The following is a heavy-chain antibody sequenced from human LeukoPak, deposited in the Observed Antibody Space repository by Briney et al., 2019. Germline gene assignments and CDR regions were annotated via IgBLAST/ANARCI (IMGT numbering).Heavy chain of an antibody. V-gene: IGHV3-72*01. D-gene: IGHD1-26*01. CDR2: SRNKANSYST. CDR1: GFTFSDHY. CDR3: TGGAITGSAFDI. Sequence: GGSLRLSCAASGFTFSDHYMDWVRQAPGKGLEWVGRSRNKANSYSTEYVASVKGRFTISRDDSKNSLYLQMNSLKTEDTAVYYCTGGAITGSAFDIWGQGTMVTVSS. J-gene: IGHJ3*02.